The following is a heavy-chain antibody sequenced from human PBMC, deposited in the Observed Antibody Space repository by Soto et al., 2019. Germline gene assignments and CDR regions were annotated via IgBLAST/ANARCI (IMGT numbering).Heavy chain of an antibody. V-gene: IGHV3-48*02. Sequence: GGSLRLSCAASGFTFSSYSMNWVRQAPGKGLEWVSYISSSSSTIYYADSVKGRFTISRDNAKNSLYLQMNSLRDEDTAVYYCARVGYCSSTSCYPFPSILGYYYYYGMDVWGQGTTVTVSS. CDR3: ARVGYCSSTSCYPFPSILGYYYYYGMDV. D-gene: IGHD2-2*01. J-gene: IGHJ6*02. CDR2: ISSSSSTI. CDR1: GFTFSSYS.